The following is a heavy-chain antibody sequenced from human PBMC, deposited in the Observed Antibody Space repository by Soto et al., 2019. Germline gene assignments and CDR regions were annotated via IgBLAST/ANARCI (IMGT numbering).Heavy chain of an antibody. J-gene: IGHJ2*01. CDR2: VNQDGSGK. Sequence: VGPLRLSWAAVGGTSGTYGGSWVRQAPGKGLEWVANVNQDGSGKYYVDSLKGRFTISRDNSKNSLYLQMNSMRAEDTAVYYCARVGGAWYSDLWGRGTLVTVSS. CDR1: GGTSGTYG. CDR3: ARVGGAWYSDL. D-gene: IGHD3-10*01. V-gene: IGHV3-7*01.